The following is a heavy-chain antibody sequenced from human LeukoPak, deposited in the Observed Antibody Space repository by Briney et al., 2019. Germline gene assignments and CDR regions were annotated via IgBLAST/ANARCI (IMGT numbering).Heavy chain of an antibody. CDR3: AREYSSGESYAFDI. Sequence: SVKVSCKASGGTFSSYAISWVRQAPGQGLEWMGGIIPIFGTANYAQTFQGRVTITADKSTSTAYMELSSLRSEDTAVYYCAREYSSGESYAFDIWGQGTMVTVSS. V-gene: IGHV1-69*06. D-gene: IGHD6-19*01. CDR2: IIPIFGTA. CDR1: GGTFSSYA. J-gene: IGHJ3*02.